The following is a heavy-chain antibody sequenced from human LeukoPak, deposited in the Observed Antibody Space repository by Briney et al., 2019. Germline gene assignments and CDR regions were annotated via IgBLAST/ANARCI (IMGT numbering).Heavy chain of an antibody. CDR3: ARDSSGYYRFDY. V-gene: IGHV1-46*01. CDR1: GYTFTSYY. J-gene: IGHJ4*02. D-gene: IGHD3-22*01. Sequence: ASVKVSCKASGYTFTSYYMHWVRQAPGQGLEWMGIINPSGGSTSYAQKFQGRVTMTRDTSTSTAYMELSSLRSEDTAVYYCARDSSGYYRFDYWGQGTLVTVSS. CDR2: INPSGGST.